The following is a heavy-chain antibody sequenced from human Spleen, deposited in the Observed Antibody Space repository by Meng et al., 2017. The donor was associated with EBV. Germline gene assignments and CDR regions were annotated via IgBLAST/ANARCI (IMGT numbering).Heavy chain of an antibody. V-gene: IGHV4-39*07. J-gene: IGHJ4*02. CDR1: GGSISGNNYY. CDR3: ARADVGTSMVNPKLSFDY. Sequence: ESGQGRLKPWETLSLPCTVFGGSISGNNYYWGWIRQPPGKGLEWIGSIHYTGSTYYYPSLKSRVTISGDTSKRQFSLKLSSVTAADTAVYYCARADVGTSMVNPKLSFDYWGQGTLVTVSS. D-gene: IGHD5-18*01. CDR2: IHYTGST.